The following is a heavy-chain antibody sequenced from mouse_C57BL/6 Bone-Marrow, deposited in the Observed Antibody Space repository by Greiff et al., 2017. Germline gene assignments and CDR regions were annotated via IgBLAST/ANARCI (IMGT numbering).Heavy chain of an antibody. Sequence: VQLQQSGPELVKPGASVKIPCKASGYTFTDYNMDWVKQSHGKSLEWIGDINPNNGGTIYNQKFKGKATLTVDKSSSTAYMELRSLTSEDTAVYYCARHYYGSSWDYFDYWGQGTTLTVSS. CDR2: INPNNGGT. V-gene: IGHV1-18*01. CDR3: ARHYYGSSWDYFDY. D-gene: IGHD1-1*01. CDR1: GYTFTDYN. J-gene: IGHJ2*01.